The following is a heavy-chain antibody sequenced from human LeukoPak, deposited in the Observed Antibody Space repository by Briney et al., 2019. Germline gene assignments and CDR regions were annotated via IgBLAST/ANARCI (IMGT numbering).Heavy chain of an antibody. Sequence: GGSLRLSCAAFGFTFDDYAMHWVRQAPGKGLEWVSGISWNSGSIGYADSVKGRFTISRDNAKNSLYLQMNSLRAEDTALYYCAKDSQWLVRGGYFDYWGQGTLVTVSS. J-gene: IGHJ4*02. CDR3: AKDSQWLVRGGYFDY. V-gene: IGHV3-9*01. D-gene: IGHD6-19*01. CDR2: ISWNSGSI. CDR1: GFTFDDYA.